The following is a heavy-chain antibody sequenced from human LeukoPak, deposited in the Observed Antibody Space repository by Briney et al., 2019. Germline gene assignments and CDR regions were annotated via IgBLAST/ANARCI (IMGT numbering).Heavy chain of an antibody. CDR1: GGSISSSSYY. Sequence: PSETLSLTCTVSGGSISSSSYYWGWIRQPPGTGLEWLGSIYYSGSTYYNPSLKSRVTISVDTSKNQFSLKLSSVTAADTAVYYCARHFAAYYDFWSGTPGDNWFDPWGQGTLVTVSS. CDR3: ARHFAAYYDFWSGTPGDNWFDP. CDR2: IYYSGST. D-gene: IGHD3-3*01. J-gene: IGHJ5*02. V-gene: IGHV4-39*01.